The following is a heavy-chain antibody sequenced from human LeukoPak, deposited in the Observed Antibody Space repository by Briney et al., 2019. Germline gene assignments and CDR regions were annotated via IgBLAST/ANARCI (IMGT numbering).Heavy chain of an antibody. CDR3: ARHVTVTYDAFDL. V-gene: IGHV4-59*08. J-gene: IGHJ3*01. CDR1: GGSISSYY. Sequence: SETLSLTCSVSGGSISSYYWSWIRQPPGKGLEWIGYIYYSGSTNYNPSLKSRVTISVDTSKNQFSLKLSSVTAADTAVYYCARHVTVTYDAFDLWGQGTMVTVSS. CDR2: IYYSGST. D-gene: IGHD4-11*01.